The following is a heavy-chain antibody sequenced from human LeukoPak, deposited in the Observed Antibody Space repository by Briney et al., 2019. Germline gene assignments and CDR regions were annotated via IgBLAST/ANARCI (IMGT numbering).Heavy chain of an antibody. CDR2: IYTSGST. J-gene: IGHJ6*03. Sequence: SETLSLTCTVSGGSISSYYWSWIRQPAGKGLEWIGRIYTSGSTNYNPSLKSRVTMSVDTSKNQLSLKLSSVTAADTAVYYCARRVFDCSGGSCYSSYYYYYMDVWGKGTTVTVSS. CDR1: GGSISSYY. D-gene: IGHD2-15*01. V-gene: IGHV4-4*07. CDR3: ARRVFDCSGGSCYSSYYYYYMDV.